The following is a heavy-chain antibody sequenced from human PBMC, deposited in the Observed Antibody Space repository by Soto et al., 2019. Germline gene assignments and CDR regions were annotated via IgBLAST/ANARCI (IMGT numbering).Heavy chain of an antibody. CDR3: ARWGETNFGGSSASGMDV. Sequence: ASVKVSCKASGYTFTGYYMHWVRQAPGQGLAWMGWINPNSGGTNYAQKFQGWVTMTRDTSISTAYMDLSSLSSDDTAVYYCARWGETNFGGSSASGMDVWGQGTTVTVSS. CDR1: GYTFTGYY. J-gene: IGHJ6*02. D-gene: IGHD2-15*01. V-gene: IGHV1-2*04. CDR2: INPNSGGT.